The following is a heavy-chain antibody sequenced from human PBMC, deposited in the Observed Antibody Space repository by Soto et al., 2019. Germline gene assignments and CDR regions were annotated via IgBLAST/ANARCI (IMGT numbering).Heavy chain of an antibody. D-gene: IGHD3-22*01. CDR3: AADLVYYYDSSGLGQFDAFDI. Sequence: SVKVSCKASVFTFTSSAVQWVRQARGQRLEWIGWIVVGSGNTNYAQKFQERVTITRDMSTSTAYMELSSLRSEDTAVYYCAADLVYYYDSSGLGQFDAFDIWGQGTMVTVSS. CDR1: VFTFTSSA. V-gene: IGHV1-58*01. CDR2: IVVGSGNT. J-gene: IGHJ3*02.